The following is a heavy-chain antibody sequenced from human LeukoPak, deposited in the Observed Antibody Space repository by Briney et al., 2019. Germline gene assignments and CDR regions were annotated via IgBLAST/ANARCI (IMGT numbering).Heavy chain of an antibody. J-gene: IGHJ4*02. CDR2: INHSGWT. D-gene: IGHD6-13*01. V-gene: IGHV4-34*01. Sequence: PSEPLSLTCAVYGGSFSGYYWSWIRQPPGKGLEWIGEINHSGWTNYNPSLKSRVTISVDTSKNQFSLKLSSVTAADTAVYYCARGRTAAAGPFDYWGQGTLVTVSS. CDR1: GGSFSGYY. CDR3: ARGRTAAAGPFDY.